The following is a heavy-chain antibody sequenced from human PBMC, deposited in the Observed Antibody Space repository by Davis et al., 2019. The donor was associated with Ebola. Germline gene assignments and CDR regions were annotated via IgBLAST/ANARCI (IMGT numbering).Heavy chain of an antibody. CDR2: INPNSGGT. CDR1: GYTFTGYY. D-gene: IGHD2-15*01. V-gene: IGHV1-2*02. J-gene: IGHJ5*02. CDR3: ATLGYCSGGSCYNNWFDP. Sequence: ASVKVSCKASGYTFTGYYMHWVRQAPGQGLEWMGWINPNSGGTNYAQKFQGRVTMTRDTSISTAYMELSRLRSDDTAVYYCATLGYCSGGSCYNNWFDPWGQGTLVTVSS.